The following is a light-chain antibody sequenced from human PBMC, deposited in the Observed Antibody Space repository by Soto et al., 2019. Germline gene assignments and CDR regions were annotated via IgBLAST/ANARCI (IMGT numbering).Light chain of an antibody. Sequence: EIVMTQSKATLSVSPGERATLPCRASQSVSSNLAWYQQKPGQAPRLLIYGASTRATGIPARFSGSGSGTEFTLTISSLQSEDFAVYYCQQYNNWPGTFGQGTKVDIK. J-gene: IGKJ1*01. CDR1: QSVSSN. CDR2: GAS. V-gene: IGKV3D-15*01. CDR3: QQYNNWPGT.